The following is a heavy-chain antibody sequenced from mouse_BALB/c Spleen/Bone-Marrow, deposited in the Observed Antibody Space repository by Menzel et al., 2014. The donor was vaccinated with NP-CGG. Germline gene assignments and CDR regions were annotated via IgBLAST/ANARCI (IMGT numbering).Heavy chain of an antibody. V-gene: IGHV2-2*02. Sequence: VQLQQSGPGLVQPSQSLSITCTVSGLSLTSYGVHWVRQSPGKGPEWLGVIWSGGSTDYNAAFISRLSISKDNSKSQVFFKMKSLQANDAAIYYCARRGGTTTPFAYWGQGTLVTVSA. CDR2: IWSGGST. CDR1: GLSLTSYG. CDR3: ARRGGTTTPFAY. J-gene: IGHJ3*01. D-gene: IGHD1-1*01.